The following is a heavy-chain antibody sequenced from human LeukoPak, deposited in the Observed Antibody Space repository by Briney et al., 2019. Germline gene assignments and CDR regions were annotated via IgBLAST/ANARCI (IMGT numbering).Heavy chain of an antibody. CDR3: ATEVAAGGPQDY. Sequence: TGGSLRLSCAASGLTFSSYGMHWVRQAPGKGLEWVAFIRYDGSNKYYADSVKGRFTIPRDNSKNTLYLQMNSLRAEDTAVYYCATEVAAGGPQDYWGQGTLVTVST. V-gene: IGHV3-30*02. CDR2: IRYDGSNK. D-gene: IGHD6-13*01. J-gene: IGHJ4*02. CDR1: GLTFSSYG.